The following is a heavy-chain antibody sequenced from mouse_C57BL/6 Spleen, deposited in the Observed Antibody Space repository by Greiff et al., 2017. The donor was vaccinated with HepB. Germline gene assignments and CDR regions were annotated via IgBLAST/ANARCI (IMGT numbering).Heavy chain of an antibody. Sequence: EVQLQQSGPELVKPGASVKISCKASGYKFPDYYMNWVKQSHGKSLAWIGDINPNNGGTRYNQKFTGKATLTVDKSSSTASSELRLLTSADSAFYYCARELGRGYFDYWGQGTTLTVSS. V-gene: IGHV1-26*01. J-gene: IGHJ2*01. CDR1: GYKFPDYY. D-gene: IGHD4-1*01. CDR2: INPNNGGT. CDR3: ARELGRGYFDY.